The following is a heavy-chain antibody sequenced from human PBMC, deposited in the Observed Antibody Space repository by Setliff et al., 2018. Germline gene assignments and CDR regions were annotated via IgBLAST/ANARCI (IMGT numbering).Heavy chain of an antibody. V-gene: IGHV3-30*02. D-gene: IGHD3-22*01. Sequence: PGGSLRLSCTASGFMFNSYGMHWVRQAPGKGLEWVAYLRFDGKTQHYADFVKGRFIISRDNFNNTLYLQMKGLGAEDTSHYYCARGKGNGSGGYFGYDPFDVWGQGTPVTVSS. J-gene: IGHJ3*01. CDR2: LRFDGKTQ. CDR1: GFMFNSYG. CDR3: ARGKGNGSGGYFGYDPFDV.